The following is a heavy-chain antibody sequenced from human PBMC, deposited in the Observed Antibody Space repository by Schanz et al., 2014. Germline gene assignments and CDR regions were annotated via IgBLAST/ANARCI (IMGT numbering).Heavy chain of an antibody. CDR2: INHYGRT. V-gene: IGHV4-34*01. D-gene: IGHD1-1*01. J-gene: IGHJ1*01. CDR1: GGSFIGYD. Sequence: QVRLQQWGAGLLKPSGTLSLTCAVYGGSFIGYDWSWIRQFPGQDLEWIGDINHYGRTNYNPSLMGRVSISIAAPQNQFSLKMPSVPAADTAIYYCAIPRGSYAPNWSEARYFQHWGQGSLVTVSS. CDR3: AIPRGSYAPNWSEARYFQH.